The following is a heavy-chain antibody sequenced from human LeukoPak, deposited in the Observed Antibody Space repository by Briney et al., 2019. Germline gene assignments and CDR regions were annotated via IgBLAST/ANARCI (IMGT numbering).Heavy chain of an antibody. Sequence: SETLSLTCTVSGDSISSYYWNWIRQPPGRGLEWIGHIHYSGISNYNPSLKSRVTISVDTAKNQFSLKLISVTAADTAVYYCARRVQMSSGSPTSNTWLDPWGQGTLVTVSS. J-gene: IGHJ5*02. CDR1: GDSISSYY. CDR2: IHYSGIS. D-gene: IGHD3-10*01. V-gene: IGHV4-59*01. CDR3: ARRVQMSSGSPTSNTWLDP.